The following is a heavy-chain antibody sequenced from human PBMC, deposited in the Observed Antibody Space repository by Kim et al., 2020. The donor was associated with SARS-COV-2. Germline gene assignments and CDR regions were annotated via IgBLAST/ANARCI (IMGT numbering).Heavy chain of an antibody. CDR3: ARVADDYGGNPFDY. V-gene: IGHV3-30*04. J-gene: IGHJ4*02. D-gene: IGHD4-17*01. CDR1: GFTFSSYA. CDR2: ISYDGSNK. Sequence: GGSLRLSCAASGFTFSSYAMHWVRQAPGKGLEWVAVISYDGSNKYYADSVKGRFTISRDNSKNTLYLQMNSLRAEDTAVYYCARVADDYGGNPFDYWGQGTLVTVSS.